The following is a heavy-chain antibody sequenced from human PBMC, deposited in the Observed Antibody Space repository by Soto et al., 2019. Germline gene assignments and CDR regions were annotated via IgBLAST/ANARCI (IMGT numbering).Heavy chain of an antibody. V-gene: IGHV1-46*01. CDR2: INPSGGST. Sequence: ASVKVSCKASGYTFTSYYMHWVRQAPGQGLEWMGIINPSGGSTSYAQKFQGRVTMTRDTSTSTVYMELSSLRSEDTAVYYCARGGYSSGWYRENIGYYYYGMDVWGQGXTVTVSS. CDR1: GYTFTSYY. D-gene: IGHD6-19*01. J-gene: IGHJ6*02. CDR3: ARGGYSSGWYRENIGYYYYGMDV.